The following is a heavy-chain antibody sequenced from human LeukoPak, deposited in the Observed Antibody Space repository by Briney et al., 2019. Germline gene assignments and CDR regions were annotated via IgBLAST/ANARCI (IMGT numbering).Heavy chain of an antibody. J-gene: IGHJ4*02. Sequence: GGSLRLSCVASGFPFRSFSMNWVRQAPGKGLEWVSSISSSSTYIYYADSVKGRFTISRDNAKNSLHLQMNSLRVEDTAVYYCARAEGSGSSFDYWGQGTLVTVSS. V-gene: IGHV3-21*01. CDR3: ARAEGSGSSFDY. CDR2: ISSSSTYI. CDR1: GFPFRSFS. D-gene: IGHD3-10*01.